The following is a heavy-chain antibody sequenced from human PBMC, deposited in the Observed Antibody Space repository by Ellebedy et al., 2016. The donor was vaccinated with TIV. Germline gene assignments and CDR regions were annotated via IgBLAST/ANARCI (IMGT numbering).Heavy chain of an antibody. D-gene: IGHD2-8*01. V-gene: IGHV3-23*01. CDR3: AKDNGWPAVS. Sequence: GESLKISCEASGFTFSSHGMSWVRQAPGKGLEWVSGICDNGGSTYYADSVKGRFTISRDNSKNTLYLQMSSLRVEETALYYCAKDNGWPAVSWGQGTLVTVSS. CDR1: GFTFSSHG. CDR2: ICDNGGST. J-gene: IGHJ5*02.